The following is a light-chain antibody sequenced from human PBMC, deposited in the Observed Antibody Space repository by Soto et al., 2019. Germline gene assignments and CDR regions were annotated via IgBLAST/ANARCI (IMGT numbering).Light chain of an antibody. V-gene: IGKV1-5*03. CDR1: QSISSW. Sequence: DIQMTQSPSTLSASVGDRVTITCRASQSISSWLAWYQQKPGKAPKLLIYKASSLGSGVPSRFSGSGSGTEFTITISSLQPDDIATYYCQPYNTYWTFGQGTKVEIK. CDR3: QPYNTYWT. CDR2: KAS. J-gene: IGKJ1*01.